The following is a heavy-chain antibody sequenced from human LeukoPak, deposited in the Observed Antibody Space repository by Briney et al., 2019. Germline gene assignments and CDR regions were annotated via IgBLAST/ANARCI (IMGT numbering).Heavy chain of an antibody. J-gene: IGHJ6*03. CDR1: GYIFTSYG. CDR2: INPNSGDT. V-gene: IGHV1-2*06. D-gene: IGHD2-8*01. Sequence: ASVKVSCKASGYIFTSYGINWVRQAPGEGLEWMGRINPNSGDTNSPQKFQGRVTMTRDTSITTAYMELSSLTSDDTAIYFCARSAGHCNDGVCFTDYYMDVWGKGTTVTVSS. CDR3: ARSAGHCNDGVCFTDYYMDV.